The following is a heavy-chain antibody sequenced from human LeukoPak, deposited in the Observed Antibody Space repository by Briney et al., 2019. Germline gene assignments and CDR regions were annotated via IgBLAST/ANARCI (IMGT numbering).Heavy chain of an antibody. Sequence: SETLSLTCTVFGGSISSSSYYWGWIRQPPGKGLEWIGSIYDSGSTYYNPSLKSRVSISIDTSKNQFSLKLSSVTAADTAVYYCASRKGWYFDLWGRGTLVTVSS. CDR3: ASRKGWYFDL. V-gene: IGHV4-39*07. CDR1: GGSISSSSYY. CDR2: IYDSGST. J-gene: IGHJ2*01.